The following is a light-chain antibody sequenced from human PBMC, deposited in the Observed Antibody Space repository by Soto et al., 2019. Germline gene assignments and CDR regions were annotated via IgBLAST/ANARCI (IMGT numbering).Light chain of an antibody. V-gene: IGKV1-27*01. J-gene: IGKJ1*01. CDR3: QKYNSVPWT. CDR2: AAS. Sequence: DIQMTQSPSSLSASIGDRVTITCRASQGISNYLAWYQHKPWKSPRLLIYAASTLQSVVPSRFSGSGSGTDFTRTIRSLQPEDVATFYCQKYNSVPWTFGQGTKVQI. CDR1: QGISNY.